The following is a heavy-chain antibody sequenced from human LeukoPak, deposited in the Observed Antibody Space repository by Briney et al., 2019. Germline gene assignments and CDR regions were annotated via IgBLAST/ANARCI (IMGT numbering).Heavy chain of an antibody. CDR3: ARERSYYDMDV. Sequence: SETLSLTCAVYGGSFSGYYWSWIRQPPGKGLEWIGYIYYSGGTYYNPSLKSRVTISLGTSENQFSLKLSSVTAADTAVYYCARERSYYDMDVWGQGTTVTVSS. CDR1: GGSFSGYY. J-gene: IGHJ6*02. CDR2: IYYSGGT. V-gene: IGHV4-30-4*08.